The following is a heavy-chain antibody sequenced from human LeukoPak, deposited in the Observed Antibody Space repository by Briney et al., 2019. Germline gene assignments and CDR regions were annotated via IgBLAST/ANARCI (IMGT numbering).Heavy chain of an antibody. D-gene: IGHD3-10*01. CDR2: IYSGGST. CDR1: GFTVSSNY. V-gene: IGHV3-66*01. Sequence: GGSLRLSCAASGFTVSSNYMSWVRQAPGKGLEWVSVIYSGGSTYYADSVKGRFTISRDNSKNTLYLQMNSLRAEDTAVYYCAKDVLLWFGELRYYFDYWGQGTLVTVSS. CDR3: AKDVLLWFGELRYYFDY. J-gene: IGHJ4*02.